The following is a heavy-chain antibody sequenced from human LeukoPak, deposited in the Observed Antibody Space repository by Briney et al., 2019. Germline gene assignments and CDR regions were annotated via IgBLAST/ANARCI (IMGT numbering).Heavy chain of an antibody. CDR1: GYTFTSYY. CDR2: INPSGGST. V-gene: IGHV1-46*01. J-gene: IGHJ3*02. Sequence: ASVKVSCKASGYTFTSYYMHWVRQAPGQGLEWMGIINPSGGSTSYAQKFQGRVTMTRDTSISTAYMELSRLRSDDTAVYYCARELDILTVVYAFDIWGQGTMVTVSS. D-gene: IGHD3-9*01. CDR3: ARELDILTVVYAFDI.